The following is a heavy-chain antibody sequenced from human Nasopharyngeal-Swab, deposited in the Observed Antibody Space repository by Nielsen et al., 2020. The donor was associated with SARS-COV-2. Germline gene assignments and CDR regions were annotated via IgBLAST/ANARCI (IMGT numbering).Heavy chain of an antibody. D-gene: IGHD3-3*01. V-gene: IGHV3-7*03. CDR2: IKQDGSEK. CDR1: GFTFSSYW. CDR3: ARDHVSGAIFGVVIPYFDY. J-gene: IGHJ4*02. Sequence: GGSLRLSCAASGFTFSSYWMSWVRQAPGKGLEWVANIKQDGSEKYYLDSVKGRFTISRDNAKNSLYLQMNSLRAEDTAVYYCARDHVSGAIFGVVIPYFDYWGQGTLVTVSS.